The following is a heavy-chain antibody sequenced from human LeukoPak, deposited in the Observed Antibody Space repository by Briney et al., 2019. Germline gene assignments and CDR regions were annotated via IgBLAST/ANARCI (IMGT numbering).Heavy chain of an antibody. J-gene: IGHJ4*02. CDR3: ARNPQYCTSTSCYNDY. D-gene: IGHD2-2*02. V-gene: IGHV1-2*02. Sequence: ASVKVSCKASGYTFTIYYMHWVRQAPGQGLEWMGWITPNSGATSYAQRFQGRVTMTRDTSISTAYMELSGLTSDDTAVYYCARNPQYCTSTSCYNDYWGQGTLVTVSS. CDR2: ITPNSGAT. CDR1: GYTFTIYY.